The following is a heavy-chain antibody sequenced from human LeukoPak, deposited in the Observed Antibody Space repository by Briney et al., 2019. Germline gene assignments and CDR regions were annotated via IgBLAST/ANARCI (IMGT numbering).Heavy chain of an antibody. CDR2: ISLTGLT. Sequence: PGTLSLTCGVSGGSISNTNWWRWVRQPPGQGLEWIGEISLTGLTHYNPSLESRVTVSLDKSKNQLSLNLTSVTAADTAVYYCSRENGAFSPFGYWGQGTLVTVLS. D-gene: IGHD2-8*01. J-gene: IGHJ4*02. CDR1: GGSISNTNW. CDR3: SRENGAFSPFGY. V-gene: IGHV4-4*03.